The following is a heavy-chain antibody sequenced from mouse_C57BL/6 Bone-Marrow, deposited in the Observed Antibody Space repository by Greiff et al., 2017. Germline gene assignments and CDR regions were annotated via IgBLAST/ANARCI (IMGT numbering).Heavy chain of an antibody. D-gene: IGHD2-2*01. CDR1: GYTFTSYW. V-gene: IGHV1-53*01. CDR2: INPSNGGT. CDR3: ARVYYGYDGPAWFAY. Sequence: VQLQQPGTELVKPGASVKLSCKASGYTFTSYWMHWVKQRPGQGLEWIGNINPSNGGTNYNEKFKSKATLTVDKSSSSAYMQLSSLTSEDSAVYYCARVYYGYDGPAWFAYWGQGTLVTVSA. J-gene: IGHJ3*01.